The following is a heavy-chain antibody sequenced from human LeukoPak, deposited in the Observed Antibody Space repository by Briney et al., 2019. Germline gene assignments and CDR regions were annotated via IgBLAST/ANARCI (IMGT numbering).Heavy chain of an antibody. D-gene: IGHD6-6*01. J-gene: IGHJ4*02. Sequence: GSLRLSCAAAGFTFSSYGMHWVRQAPGKGLEWGAGIWYDGSNKYYADSVKGRFTISRDNSKNTLYLQMNSLRAEDTAVYYCARGVSSSLDGGQYFDYWGQGTLVTVSS. CDR1: GFTFSSYG. CDR3: ARGVSSSLDGGQYFDY. V-gene: IGHV3-33*01. CDR2: IWYDGSNK.